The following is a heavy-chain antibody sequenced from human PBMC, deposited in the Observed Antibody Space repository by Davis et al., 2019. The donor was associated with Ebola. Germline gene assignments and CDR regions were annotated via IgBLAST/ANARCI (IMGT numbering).Heavy chain of an antibody. J-gene: IGHJ4*02. D-gene: IGHD6-19*01. V-gene: IGHV3-23*01. CDR3: AGGSGWIIDY. Sequence: GESLKISCAASGFTFSSYAMSWVRQAPGKGLEWVSAISGSGGSTYYADSVKGRFTISRDNSKNTLYLQMNSLRAEDTAVYYCAGGSGWIIDYWGQGTLVSVSS. CDR2: ISGSGGST. CDR1: GFTFSSYA.